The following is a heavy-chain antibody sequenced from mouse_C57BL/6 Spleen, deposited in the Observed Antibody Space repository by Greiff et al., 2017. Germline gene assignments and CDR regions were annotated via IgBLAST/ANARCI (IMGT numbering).Heavy chain of an antibody. CDR1: GYTFTGYW. D-gene: IGHD2-3*01. V-gene: IGHV1-9*01. CDR3: ECWEYDDGYPWFAY. J-gene: IGHJ3*01. Sequence: VQLQQSGAELMRPGASVKLSCKATGYTFTGYWIEWVKQRPGQGLEWIGKILPGGCSTNYNEKFKGKATFTADTSSNTAYMQLSSLTTEDSAIYYVECWEYDDGYPWFAYWGQGTLVTVSA. CDR2: ILPGGCST.